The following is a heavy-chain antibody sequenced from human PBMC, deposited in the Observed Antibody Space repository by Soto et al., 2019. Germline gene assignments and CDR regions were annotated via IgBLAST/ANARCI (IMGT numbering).Heavy chain of an antibody. J-gene: IGHJ4*02. CDR1: GYSISSGCY. V-gene: IGHV4-38-2*02. D-gene: IGHD2-21*01. Sequence: SETLSLTCSVSGYSISSGCYWGWIRQAPGKGLEWIGNIHHSGSTYYNPSLESRVTISIDTSKNQFSLRLTSVTAADTAIYYCARDISASDGDYWGQGTLVTVS. CDR2: IHHSGST. CDR3: ARDISASDGDY.